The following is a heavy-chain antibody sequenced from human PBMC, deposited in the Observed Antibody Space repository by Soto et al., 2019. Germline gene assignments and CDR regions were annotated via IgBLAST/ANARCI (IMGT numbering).Heavy chain of an antibody. J-gene: IGHJ4*02. V-gene: IGHV2-26*01. CDR2: IFPNDGK. CDR1: GFSLSNGKMG. D-gene: IGHD3-10*01. Sequence: QVTLKESGPVLVKPTETVTLTCTVSGFSLSNGKMGVSWIRQPPGKAQEWLAHIFPNDGKGYNTYLKSRLTISKDTSKSQVVLTMTNMEPVDTATYYCVRIREYHYDFWGPGTLVTVSS. CDR3: VRIREYHYDF.